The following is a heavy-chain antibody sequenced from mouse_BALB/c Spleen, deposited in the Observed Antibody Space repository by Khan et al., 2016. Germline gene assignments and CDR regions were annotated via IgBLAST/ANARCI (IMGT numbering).Heavy chain of an antibody. CDR3: ARGTPFAS. CDR2: IYPGDGDT. J-gene: IGHJ3*01. CDR1: GYAFSGHW. V-gene: IGHV1-80*01. Sequence: VQLQESGAELVRPGSSVKISCKASGYAFSGHWMNWVKQRPGQGLEWIGQIYPGDGDTNYNGKFKGKATLTADKSSSTAYMQLSSLTSEDSAVYFCARGTPFASWGQGTLVTVSA. D-gene: IGHD2-14*01.